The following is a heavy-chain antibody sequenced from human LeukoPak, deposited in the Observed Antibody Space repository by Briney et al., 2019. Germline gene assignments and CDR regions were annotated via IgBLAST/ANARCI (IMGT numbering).Heavy chain of an antibody. Sequence: SETLSLTCTVSGGSISSYYWSWIRQPPGKGLEYIGYISYSGSTNYNPSLKSRVTILIDRSKNQFSLKLSSVTAADTAVYYCASVTTDYYSYFDYWGQGTQVTVSS. CDR2: ISYSGST. V-gene: IGHV4-59*01. J-gene: IGHJ4*02. CDR1: GGSISSYY. CDR3: ASVTTDYYSYFDY. D-gene: IGHD3-9*01.